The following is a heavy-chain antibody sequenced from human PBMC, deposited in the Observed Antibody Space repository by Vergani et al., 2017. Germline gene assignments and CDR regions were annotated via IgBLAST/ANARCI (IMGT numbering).Heavy chain of an antibody. J-gene: IGHJ4*02. CDR1: GFTFSSYG. CDR3: ARAGKQQLVHDY. V-gene: IGHV3-30*03. Sequence: QVQLVESGGGVVQPGRSLRLSCAASGFTFSSYGMHWVRQAPGKGLEWVAVISYDGSNKYYADSVKGRFTISRDNSKNTLYLQMNSLRAEDTAVYYCARAGKQQLVHDYWGQGTLVTVSS. CDR2: ISYDGSNK. D-gene: IGHD6-13*01.